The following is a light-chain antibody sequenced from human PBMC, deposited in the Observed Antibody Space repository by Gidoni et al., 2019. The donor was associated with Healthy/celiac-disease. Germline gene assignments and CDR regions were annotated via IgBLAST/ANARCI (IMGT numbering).Light chain of an antibody. CDR2: GAS. V-gene: IGKV3-15*01. Sequence: ELVMTLSPATLSVSPGERATLSCRASHSVNSNLAWYQQKPGQAPRLLIYGASTRATGIPARFSGSGSGTEFTLTISSLQSEDFAVYYCQQYNNWPPELTFGGGTKVEIK. CDR1: HSVNSN. CDR3: QQYNNWPPELT. J-gene: IGKJ4*01.